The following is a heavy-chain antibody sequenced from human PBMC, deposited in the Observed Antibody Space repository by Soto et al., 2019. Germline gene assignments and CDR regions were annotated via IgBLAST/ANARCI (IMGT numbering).Heavy chain of an antibody. CDR1: GFTFSSYA. J-gene: IGHJ3*02. CDR2: ISYDGRNK. D-gene: IGHD6-25*01. Sequence: QVQLVESGGGVVQPGRSLRLSCAASGFTFSSYAMHWVRQAPGKGLEWVAVISYDGRNKYYADSVKGRFTISRDNSKNTLYLKMNSLRAEDTAGYYYARDRLVDFDIWGQGTMVTVSS. CDR3: ARDRLVDFDI. V-gene: IGHV3-30*04.